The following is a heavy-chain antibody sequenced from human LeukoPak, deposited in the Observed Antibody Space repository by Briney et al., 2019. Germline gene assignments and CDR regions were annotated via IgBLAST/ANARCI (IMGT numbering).Heavy chain of an antibody. J-gene: IGHJ4*02. CDR1: GFTFSSYS. CDR3: AREIKYYYDSSGYLRFDY. CDR2: ISSSSSYI. V-gene: IGHV3-21*01. Sequence: GGSLRLSCAASGFTFSSYSMNWVRQAPGKGLEWVSSISSSSSYIYYADSVRGGFTIARDNTKNSLYLQMNSLRAEDTAVYYCAREIKYYYDSSGYLRFDYWGQGTLVTVSS. D-gene: IGHD3-22*01.